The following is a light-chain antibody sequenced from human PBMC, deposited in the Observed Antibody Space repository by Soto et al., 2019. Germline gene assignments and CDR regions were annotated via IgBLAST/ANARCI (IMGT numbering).Light chain of an antibody. CDR3: QQYNIYSWT. Sequence: QRTRAHFTLPPSVGNRVTVPFLASQSISSWLAWYQQKPGKAPKLLIYDASSLESGVPSRFSGSGSGTEFTLTICRLQPDDFATYYCQQYNIYSWTFGQGTKVDIK. CDR1: QSISSW. V-gene: IGKV1-5*01. CDR2: DAS. J-gene: IGKJ1*01.